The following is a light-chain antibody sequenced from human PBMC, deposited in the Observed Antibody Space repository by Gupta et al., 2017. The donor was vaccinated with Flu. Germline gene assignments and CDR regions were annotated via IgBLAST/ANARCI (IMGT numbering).Light chain of an antibody. CDR1: QGMVCRNVSTY. J-gene: IGKJ4*01. V-gene: IGKV2-30*01. Sequence: VTLVPPSPSACRSRQGMVCRNVSTYLHWYQLGPGQAPRRLVYQVSQRETGIPDRFSGSGSGTDFTLTISSLEPEDVAIYYCMQGSRWPRAFGGGTKMEI. CDR2: QVS. CDR3: MQGSRWPRA.